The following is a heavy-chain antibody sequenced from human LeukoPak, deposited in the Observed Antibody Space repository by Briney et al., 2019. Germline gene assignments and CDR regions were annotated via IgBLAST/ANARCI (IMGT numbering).Heavy chain of an antibody. V-gene: IGHV1-3*01. J-gene: IGHJ5*02. Sequence: ASVKVSCKASGYTFTTFAIHWVRQVPGQSLEWMGWINAGNGNTKYSQNFQGRVTITGDTSASTAYMELSSLTSEDTAVYHCARDSRTISNWFDTWGQGTPVTVSS. CDR1: GYTFTTFA. D-gene: IGHD1-1*01. CDR3: ARDSRTISNWFDT. CDR2: INAGNGNT.